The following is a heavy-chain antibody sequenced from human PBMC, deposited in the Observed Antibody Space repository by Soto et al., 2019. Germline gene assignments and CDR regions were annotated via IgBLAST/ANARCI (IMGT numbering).Heavy chain of an antibody. V-gene: IGHV3-74*01. CDR2: INSDGSTT. D-gene: IGHD2-15*01. CDR1: GFTFSTYR. Sequence: EVQLVESGGGLVQPGGSLRLSCAASGFTFSTYRMHWVRQAPGKGLVWVSRINSDGSTTDYAESVRGRFTISRDNAKNTLYLQMNSLRAEDTAVYYCARDQGYCSGGSCYVAGYWGQGTLVTVSS. J-gene: IGHJ4*02. CDR3: ARDQGYCSGGSCYVAGY.